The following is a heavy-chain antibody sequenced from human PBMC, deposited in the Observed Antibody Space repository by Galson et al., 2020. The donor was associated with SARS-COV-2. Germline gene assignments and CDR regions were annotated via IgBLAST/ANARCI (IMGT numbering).Heavy chain of an antibody. Sequence: SETSLTCTVSGGSISSSSYYWGWIRQPPGKGLEWIGSIYYSVSTYYNPSLKSRVTISVDTSKNQFSLKLSSVTAADTAVYYCASLQWLPKAGLYYYYYYMDGWGKGTTVTVSS. D-gene: IGHD6-19*01. J-gene: IGHJ6*03. CDR1: GGSISSSSYY. CDR2: IYYSVST. V-gene: IGHV4-39*07. CDR3: ASLQWLPKAGLYYYYYYMDG.